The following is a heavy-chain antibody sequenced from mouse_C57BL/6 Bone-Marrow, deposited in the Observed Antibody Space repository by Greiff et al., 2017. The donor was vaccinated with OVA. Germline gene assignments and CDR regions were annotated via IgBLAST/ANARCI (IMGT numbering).Heavy chain of an antibody. V-gene: IGHV3-6*01. D-gene: IGHD4-1*01. Sequence: DVQLQESGPGLVKPSQSLSLTCSVTGYSITSGYYWNWIRQFPGNKLEWMGYISYDGSNNYNPSLKNRISITRDTSKNQFFLKLNSVTTEDTATYYCARELTGTRGYAMDYWGQGTSVTVSS. CDR1: GYSITSGYY. CDR3: ARELTGTRGYAMDY. CDR2: ISYDGSN. J-gene: IGHJ4*01.